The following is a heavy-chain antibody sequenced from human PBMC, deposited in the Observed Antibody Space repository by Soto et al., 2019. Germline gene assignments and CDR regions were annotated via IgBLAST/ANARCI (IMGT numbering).Heavy chain of an antibody. CDR3: ARDLYYSSGRYFDHDAFDI. D-gene: IGHD6-19*01. Sequence: QVQLVQSGADVKKPWASVKVSCKASGYNFTSYGITWVRQAPGQGLEWMGWISPHNDRTKYARRFQDRVDMTTETPTSTVYMELGSLRSDDTAVYYCARDLYYSSGRYFDHDAFDIWGQGTVVTVSS. J-gene: IGHJ3*02. CDR1: GYNFTSYG. V-gene: IGHV1-18*01. CDR2: ISPHNDRT.